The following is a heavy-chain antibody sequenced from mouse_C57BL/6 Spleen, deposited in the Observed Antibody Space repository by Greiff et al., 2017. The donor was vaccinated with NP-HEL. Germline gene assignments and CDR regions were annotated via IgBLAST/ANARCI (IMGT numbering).Heavy chain of an antibody. CDR2: IYPGDGDT. Sequence: VMLVESGPELVKPGASVKISCKASGYAFSSSWMNWVKQRPGKGLEWIGRIYPGDGDTNYNGKFKGKATLTADKSSSTAYMQLSSLTSEDSAVYFCARGGNGYDGDYWGQGTTLTVSS. V-gene: IGHV1-82*01. J-gene: IGHJ2*01. D-gene: IGHD2-2*01. CDR1: GYAFSSSW. CDR3: ARGGNGYDGDY.